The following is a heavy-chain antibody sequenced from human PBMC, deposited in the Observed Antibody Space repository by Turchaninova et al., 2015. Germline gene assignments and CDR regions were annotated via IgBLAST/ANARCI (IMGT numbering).Heavy chain of an antibody. V-gene: IGHV4-59*02. CDR2: FTYGCAT. CDR1: GASVDSYS. Sequence: QLQESGPGLVKTSETLSLTCAVSGASVDSYSWNWLRQPPGKGLERVGYFTYGCATGSNHSLKIRHTMSLVTTENHFSLGLESVSAADTAVXXXARETSPGGXYSFXXWGRGTLIIXSS. D-gene: IGHD6-19*01. J-gene: IGHJ4*02. CDR3: ARETSPGGXYSFXX.